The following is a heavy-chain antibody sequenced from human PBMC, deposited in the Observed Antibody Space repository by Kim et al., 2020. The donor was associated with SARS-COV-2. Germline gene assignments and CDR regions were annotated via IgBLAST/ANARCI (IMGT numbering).Heavy chain of an antibody. CDR3: ARGNQLLPQYYYYGMDV. Sequence: SVKVSCKASGGTFSSYAISWVRQAPGQGLEWMGGIIPIFGTANYAQKFQGRVTITADESTSTAYMELSSLRSEDTAAYYCARGNQLLPQYYYYGMDVWGQGTTVTVSS. CDR1: GGTFSSYA. V-gene: IGHV1-69*13. CDR2: IIPIFGTA. J-gene: IGHJ6*02. D-gene: IGHD2-2*01.